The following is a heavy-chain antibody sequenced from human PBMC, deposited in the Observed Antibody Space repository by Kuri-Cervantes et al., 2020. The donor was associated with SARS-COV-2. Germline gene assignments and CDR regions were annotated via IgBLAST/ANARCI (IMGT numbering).Heavy chain of an antibody. Sequence: GESLKISCAASGFTFSTYGMHWVRQAPGKGLEWVAVISYNGSNEYYADSVKGRFTISRDNSKNTLYLQVNSLRAEDTSVYYCAKDPGTMARGHYYHGMDVWGQGTTVTVSS. J-gene: IGHJ6*02. V-gene: IGHV3-30*18. CDR3: AKDPGTMARGHYYHGMDV. D-gene: IGHD3-10*01. CDR1: GFTFSTYG. CDR2: ISYNGSNE.